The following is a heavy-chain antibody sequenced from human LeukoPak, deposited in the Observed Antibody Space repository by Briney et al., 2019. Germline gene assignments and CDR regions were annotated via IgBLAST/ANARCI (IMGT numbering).Heavy chain of an antibody. D-gene: IGHD6-19*01. CDR3: ARGSSGWYTWFDP. J-gene: IGHJ5*02. V-gene: IGHV4-34*01. CDR2: INHSGST. Sequence: PSETLSLTCAVYGGSFSGYYWSWIRQPPGKGLEWIGEINHSGSTNYNPSLKSRVTISVDTSKNQFSLKLSSVTAADTAVYYCARGSSGWYTWFDPWGQGTLVTVSS. CDR1: GGSFSGYY.